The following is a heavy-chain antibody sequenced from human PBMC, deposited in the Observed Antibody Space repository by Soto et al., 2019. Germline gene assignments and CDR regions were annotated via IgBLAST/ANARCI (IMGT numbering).Heavy chain of an antibody. D-gene: IGHD3-22*01. CDR2: INSGSSYL. V-gene: IGHV3-21*01. CDR3: ARAPWNYDSSGYFAGMDV. J-gene: IGHJ6*02. Sequence: EVQLVESGGGLVKPGGSLRLSCAASGFTLSDYSINWVRQAPGKGLGWVSSINSGSSYLYYADSMKGRFTVSRDNAKNSVYLQMNSLRAEDTAVYYCARAPWNYDSSGYFAGMDVWGQGTTVTVSS. CDR1: GFTLSDYS.